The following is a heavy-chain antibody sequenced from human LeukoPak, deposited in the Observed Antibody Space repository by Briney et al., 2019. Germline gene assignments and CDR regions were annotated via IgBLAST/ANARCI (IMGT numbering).Heavy chain of an antibody. J-gene: IGHJ4*02. Sequence: PGGSLRLSCAASGFTFDDYAMHWVRQAPGKGLEWVSGISWNSGSIGYADSVKGRFTISRDNAKNSLYLQMNSLRAEDTALYYCAKDFGYYYDSSGYYPTSSYFDYWGQGTLVTVSS. CDR1: GFTFDDYA. CDR2: ISWNSGSI. CDR3: AKDFGYYYDSSGYYPTSSYFDY. D-gene: IGHD3-22*01. V-gene: IGHV3-9*01.